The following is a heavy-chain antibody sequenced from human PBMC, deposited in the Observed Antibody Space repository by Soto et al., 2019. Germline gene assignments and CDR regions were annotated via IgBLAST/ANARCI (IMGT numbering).Heavy chain of an antibody. Sequence: QVQLVESGGGVVQPGRSLRLSCAASGFTFSSYGMHWVRQAPGKGLEWVAVISYDGSNKYYADSVKGRFTISRDNSKNTLYLQMNSLRAEDTAVYYCANGINQGFGELLPALPKYYYYYGMDVWGQGTTVTVSS. CDR1: GFTFSSYG. CDR2: ISYDGSNK. V-gene: IGHV3-30*18. CDR3: ANGINQGFGELLPALPKYYYYYGMDV. D-gene: IGHD3-10*01. J-gene: IGHJ6*02.